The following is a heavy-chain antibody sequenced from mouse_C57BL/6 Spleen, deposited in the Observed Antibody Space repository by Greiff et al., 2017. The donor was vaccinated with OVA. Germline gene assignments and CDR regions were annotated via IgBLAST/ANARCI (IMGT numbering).Heavy chain of an antibody. V-gene: IGHV1-50*01. CDR2: IDPSDSYT. J-gene: IGHJ2*01. Sequence: QVQLQQPGAELVKPGASVKLSCKASGYTFTSYWMQWVKQRPGQGLEWIGEIDPSDSYTNYNQKFKGKATLTVDTSSSTAYMQLSSLTSEDSAVDYCARAFYYYGSSYDYWGQGTTLTVSS. CDR1: GYTFTSYW. D-gene: IGHD1-1*01. CDR3: ARAFYYYGSSYDY.